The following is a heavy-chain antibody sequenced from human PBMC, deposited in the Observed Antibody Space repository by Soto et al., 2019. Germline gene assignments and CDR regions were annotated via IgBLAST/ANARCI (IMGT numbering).Heavy chain of an antibody. J-gene: IGHJ5*02. D-gene: IGHD5-18*01. CDR1: GGSISSGDYY. CDR2: IYYSGST. CDR3: ARVPVDTAMVDP. V-gene: IGHV4-30-4*01. Sequence: PSETLSLTCTVSGGSISSGDYYWSWIRQPPGKGLEWIGYIYYSGSTYYNPSLKSRVTISVDTSKNQFSLKLSSVTAADTAVYYCARVPVDTAMVDPWGQGTMVTVYS.